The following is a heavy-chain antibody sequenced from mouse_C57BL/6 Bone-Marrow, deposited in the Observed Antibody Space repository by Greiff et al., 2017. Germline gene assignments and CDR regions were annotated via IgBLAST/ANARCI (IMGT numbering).Heavy chain of an antibody. CDR1: GFTFSDYY. Sequence: DVMLVESEGGLVQPGSSMKLSCTASGFTFSDYYMAWVRQVPEKGLEWVANINYDGSSTYYLDSLKSRFIISRDNAKNILYLQMSSLKSEDTATYYCARDDDGRIAYWGQGTLVTVSA. CDR2: INYDGSST. D-gene: IGHD2-3*01. CDR3: ARDDDGRIAY. J-gene: IGHJ3*01. V-gene: IGHV5-16*01.